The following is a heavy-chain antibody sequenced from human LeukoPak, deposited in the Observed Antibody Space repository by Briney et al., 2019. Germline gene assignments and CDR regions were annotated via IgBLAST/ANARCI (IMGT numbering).Heavy chain of an antibody. CDR2: ISSASGSI. CDR1: GFTFSSYS. CDR3: ARGIAAHDAFDI. Sequence: PGGSLRLSCAASGFTFSSYSMNWVRQAPGKGLEWVSYISSASGSIYYADSVKGRFTISRDNAKNSLFLQMNSLRAEDTAVYYCARGIAAHDAFDIWGQGTMVTVSS. D-gene: IGHD6-6*01. J-gene: IGHJ3*02. V-gene: IGHV3-48*04.